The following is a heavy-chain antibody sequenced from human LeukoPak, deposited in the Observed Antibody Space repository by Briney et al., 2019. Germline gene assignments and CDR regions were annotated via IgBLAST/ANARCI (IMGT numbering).Heavy chain of an antibody. V-gene: IGHV4-59*01. J-gene: IGHJ4*02. CDR2: IYYSGST. Sequence: SETLSLTCTVSGGSISSYYWSWIRQPPGKGLEWIGYIYYSGSTNYNPSLKSRVTISVDTSKNQFSLKLSSVTAADTAVYYCARVECSSTSCYSRHFDYWGQGTLVTVSS. CDR3: ARVECSSTSCYSRHFDY. D-gene: IGHD2-2*02. CDR1: GGSISSYY.